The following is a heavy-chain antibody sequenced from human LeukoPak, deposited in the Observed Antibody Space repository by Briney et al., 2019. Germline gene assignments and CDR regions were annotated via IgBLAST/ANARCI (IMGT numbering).Heavy chain of an antibody. D-gene: IGHD4/OR15-4a*01. Sequence: PGGSLRLSCTPSGFTVSGSYMNWVRQAPGKGLEWVSIIYRGSSTYHADSVKGRFSISRDNSKNTVYLQMNSLRADDTAVYFCARVPYGDYHYYYMDVWGKGTTVTVSS. CDR1: GFTVSGSY. V-gene: IGHV3-53*01. CDR2: IYRGSST. CDR3: ARVPYGDYHYYYMDV. J-gene: IGHJ6*03.